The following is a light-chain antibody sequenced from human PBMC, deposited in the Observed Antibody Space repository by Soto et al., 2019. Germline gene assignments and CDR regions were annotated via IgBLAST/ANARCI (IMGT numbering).Light chain of an antibody. J-gene: IGKJ1*01. CDR3: QQLNSYPST. CDR2: AAS. CDR1: QGISSY. V-gene: IGKV1-9*01. Sequence: DIQLTQSPSFLSASVGDRVTITCRANQGISSYLAWYQQKPGKAPKLLIYAASTLQSGVPSRFSGSGSGTEFTLTISSPQPEDFPTYYCQQLNSYPSTFGQGTKVEIK.